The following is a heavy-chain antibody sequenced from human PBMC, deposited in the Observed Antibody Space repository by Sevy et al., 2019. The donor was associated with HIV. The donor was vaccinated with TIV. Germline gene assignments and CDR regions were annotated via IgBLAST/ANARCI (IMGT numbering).Heavy chain of an antibody. V-gene: IGHV3-74*01. CDR2: INSDGSST. D-gene: IGHD6-19*01. Sequence: GGSLRLSCAASGFTFSSYWMHWVRQAPGKGLVWVSRINSDGSSTSYADSVKGRFTISRDNAKNTLYLQMNSLRAEDTAVYYCERWGAVAGTNFDYWGQGTLVTVSS. CDR1: GFTFSSYW. CDR3: ERWGAVAGTNFDY. J-gene: IGHJ4*02.